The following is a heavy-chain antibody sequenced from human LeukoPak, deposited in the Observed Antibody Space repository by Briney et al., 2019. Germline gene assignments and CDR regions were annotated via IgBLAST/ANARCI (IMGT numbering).Heavy chain of an antibody. CDR3: GRGYGGYDYLDS. J-gene: IGHJ5*01. V-gene: IGHV3-74*01. D-gene: IGHD5-12*01. CDR2: ITPDGSST. CDR1: GFTFSKYW. Sequence: GGSLRLSCAASGFTFSKYWMHWVRQAPGKGLVWVSRITPDGSSTTYADSVKGRFTISRDNAKNTLYLQMNSLRAEDTAVYYCGRGYGGYDYLDSWGQGTLVTVSS.